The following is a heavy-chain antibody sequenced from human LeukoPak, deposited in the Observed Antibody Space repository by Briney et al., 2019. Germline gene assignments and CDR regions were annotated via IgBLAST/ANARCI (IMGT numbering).Heavy chain of an antibody. Sequence: GRSLRLSCAASRFTFDDYAMHWVRQAPGKGLEWVSGISWNSGSIGYADSVKGRFTISRDNAKNSLYLQMNSLRAEDTALYYCATMGATTTDYWGQGTLVTVSS. D-gene: IGHD1-26*01. CDR3: ATMGATTTDY. CDR1: RFTFDDYA. V-gene: IGHV3-9*01. CDR2: ISWNSGSI. J-gene: IGHJ4*02.